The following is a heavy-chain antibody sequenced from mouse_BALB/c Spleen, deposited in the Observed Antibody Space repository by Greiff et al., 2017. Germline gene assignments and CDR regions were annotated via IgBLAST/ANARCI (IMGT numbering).Heavy chain of an antibody. CDR3: ARGQPWFAD. CDR1: GYTFTSYW. V-gene: IGHV1-7*01. Sequence: QVQLQQSGAELAKPGASVKMSCKASGYTFTSYWMHWVKQRPGQGLEWIGYINPSTGYTEYNQKFKDKATLTADKSSSTAYMQLSSLTSEDSAVYYCARGQPWFADWGQGTRVTVSA. CDR2: INPSTGYT. J-gene: IGHJ3*01.